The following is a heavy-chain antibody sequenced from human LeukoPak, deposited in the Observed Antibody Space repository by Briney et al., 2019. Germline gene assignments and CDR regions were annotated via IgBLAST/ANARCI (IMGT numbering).Heavy chain of an antibody. CDR3: ARDHNWGPDY. J-gene: IGHJ4*02. Sequence: ASVKVSCKASGVTFSSYSITWVRQAPGQGIEWMGWIHPGRGDTNIAQKFQGRVSLTRDMSISTAYMELSRLTSDDTAVYYCARDHNWGPDYWGQGTLVSVSS. CDR2: IHPGRGDT. CDR1: GVTFSSYS. V-gene: IGHV1-2*02. D-gene: IGHD7-27*01.